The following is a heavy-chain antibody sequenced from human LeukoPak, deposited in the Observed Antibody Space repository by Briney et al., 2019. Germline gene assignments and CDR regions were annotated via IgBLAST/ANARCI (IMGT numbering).Heavy chain of an antibody. Sequence: ASVKVSCKASGYTFTGYYMHWVRQAPGQGLEWMGWINPNSGGTNYAQKFQGRVTMTRDTSISTAYMELSRLRSDDTAVYYCARGGQIGYSSSWYGEFDYWGQGTLVTVSS. D-gene: IGHD6-13*01. CDR3: ARGGQIGYSSSWYGEFDY. J-gene: IGHJ4*02. CDR1: GYTFTGYY. V-gene: IGHV1-2*02. CDR2: INPNSGGT.